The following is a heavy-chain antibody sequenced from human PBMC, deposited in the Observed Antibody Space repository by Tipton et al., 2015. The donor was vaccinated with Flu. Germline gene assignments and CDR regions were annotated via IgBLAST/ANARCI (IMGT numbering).Heavy chain of an antibody. CDR2: IRYGGGS. Sequence: TLSLTCTVSGGSISTSGYYWGWIRQPPGKGLEWIGSIRYGGGSYYTPSLKSRVTISLDMSKDQFSLKLASVTAADTAVYYCAREGRREQLALDYWGQGTLVTVSS. J-gene: IGHJ4*02. D-gene: IGHD6-6*01. CDR1: GGSISTSGYY. V-gene: IGHV4-39*07. CDR3: AREGRREQLALDY.